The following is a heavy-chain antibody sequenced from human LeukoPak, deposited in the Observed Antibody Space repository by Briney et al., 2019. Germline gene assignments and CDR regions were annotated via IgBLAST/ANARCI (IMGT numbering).Heavy chain of an antibody. CDR1: GGSISSSNW. V-gene: IGHV4-4*02. CDR2: IYHSGST. Sequence: SETLSLTCAVSGGSISSSNWWSWVRQPPGKGLEWIGEIYHSGSTNYNPSLNRRVTISVDKSKNQFSLKLSSVTAADTAVYYCASRITMVRDDAFDIWGQGTMVTVSS. CDR3: ASRITMVRDDAFDI. J-gene: IGHJ3*02. D-gene: IGHD3-10*01.